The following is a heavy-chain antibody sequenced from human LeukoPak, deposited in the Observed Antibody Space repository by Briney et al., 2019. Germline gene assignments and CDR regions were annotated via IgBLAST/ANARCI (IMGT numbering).Heavy chain of an antibody. V-gene: IGHV2-5*02. CDR3: AHRDPSSWYGGGYWFDP. J-gene: IGHJ5*02. D-gene: IGHD6-13*01. CDR2: IYWDDDK. CDR1: GFSLSTSGVG. Sequence: SGPTLVKPTQTLTLTCTFSGFSLSTSGVGVGWIRQPPGKALEWLALIYWDDDKRYSPSLKSRLTITKDTSKNQVVLTMTNMDPVDTATYYCAHRDPSSWYGGGYWFDPWGQGTLVTVSS.